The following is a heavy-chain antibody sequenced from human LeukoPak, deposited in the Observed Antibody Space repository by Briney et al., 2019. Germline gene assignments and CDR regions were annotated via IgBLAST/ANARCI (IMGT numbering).Heavy chain of an antibody. D-gene: IGHD1-26*01. Sequence: SETLSLTRTVSGGSISSSDYYWGWIRQPPGKGLEWIGAISSSGSPYYNPSLKSRVTISVDSSKNQFSLKLSSVTAADTAVYYCARRTSNPVGAIDYWGQGALVTVSS. CDR2: ISSSGSP. V-gene: IGHV4-39*01. CDR3: ARRTSNPVGAIDY. J-gene: IGHJ4*02. CDR1: GGSISSSDYY.